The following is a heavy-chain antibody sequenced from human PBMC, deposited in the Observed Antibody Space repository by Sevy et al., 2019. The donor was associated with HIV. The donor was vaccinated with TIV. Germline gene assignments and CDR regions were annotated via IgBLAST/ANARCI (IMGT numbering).Heavy chain of an antibody. CDR3: ASQGRYSSGWDAFDI. V-gene: IGHV3-48*03. D-gene: IGHD6-19*01. Sequence: GGSLRLSCAASGFTFSSYEMNWVRQAPGKGLEWVSYISSSGSTIYYADSVKGRFTISRDNAKNSLYLQMKSLRAEDTAVYYCASQGRYSSGWDAFDIWGQGTMVTVPS. CDR1: GFTFSSYE. CDR2: ISSSGSTI. J-gene: IGHJ3*02.